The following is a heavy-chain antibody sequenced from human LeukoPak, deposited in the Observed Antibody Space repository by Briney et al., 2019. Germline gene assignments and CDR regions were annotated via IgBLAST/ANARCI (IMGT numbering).Heavy chain of an antibody. CDR2: IIPIFGTA. Sequence: SVKVSCKASGGTFSSYAISWLRQAPGRGLEWMGGIIPIFGTANYAQKFQGRVTITADESTSTAYMELSSLRSEDTAVYYCAREYYDILTGYYRYIGMFDYWGQGTLVTVSS. V-gene: IGHV1-69*01. CDR1: GGTFSSYA. D-gene: IGHD3-9*01. J-gene: IGHJ4*02. CDR3: AREYYDILTGYYRYIGMFDY.